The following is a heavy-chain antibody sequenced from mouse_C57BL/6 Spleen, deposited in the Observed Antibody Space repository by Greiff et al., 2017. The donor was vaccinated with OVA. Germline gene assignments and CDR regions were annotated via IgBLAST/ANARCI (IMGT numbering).Heavy chain of an antibody. CDR2: IDPSDSYT. CDR1: GYTFTSYW. D-gene: IGHD4-1*01. CDR3: ARAVTGTDWYFDV. V-gene: IGHV1-50*01. J-gene: IGHJ1*03. Sequence: QVQLQQPGAELVKPGASVKLSCKASGYTFTSYWMQWVKQRPGQGLEWIGEIDPSDSYTNYNQKFKGKATLTVDTSSSTAYMQLSSLTSEDSAVYYCARAVTGTDWYFDVWGTGTTVTVSS.